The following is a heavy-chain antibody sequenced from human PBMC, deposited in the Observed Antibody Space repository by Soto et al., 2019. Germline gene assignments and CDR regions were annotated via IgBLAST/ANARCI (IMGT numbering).Heavy chain of an antibody. J-gene: IGHJ4*02. V-gene: IGHV3-23*01. Sequence: EVQLLESGGGLVQPGGSLRLSCAASGFTFSSYAMSWVRQAPGKGLEWVSAISSSGGSTYYADSVKGRFTISRDTSKNTRYLQMNSLRAEDTAVYYWAKDLGGYSGYAFDYWGQGTLVTVSS. CDR2: ISSSGGST. CDR3: AKDLGGYSGYAFDY. CDR1: GFTFSSYA. D-gene: IGHD5-12*01.